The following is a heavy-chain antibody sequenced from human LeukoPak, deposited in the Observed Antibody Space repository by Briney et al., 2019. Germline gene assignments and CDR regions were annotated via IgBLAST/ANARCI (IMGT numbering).Heavy chain of an antibody. V-gene: IGHV3-74*01. CDR2: INSDGSTT. CDR1: GFTFSSFW. J-gene: IGHJ4*02. Sequence: TGGSLRLSCAGSGFTFSSFWMHWVRQAPGKGLVWVSHINSDGSTTSYGDSVKGRFTISRDNAKNTLYLQMNSLRAEDTAVYHCARGDTAMVYYFDYWGQGTLVTVSS. CDR3: ARGDTAMVYYFDY. D-gene: IGHD5-18*01.